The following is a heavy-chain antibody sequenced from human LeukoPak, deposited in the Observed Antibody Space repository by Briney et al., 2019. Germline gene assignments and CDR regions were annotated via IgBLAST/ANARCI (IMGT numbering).Heavy chain of an antibody. Sequence: ASVKVSGKASGYTFTSYYMHWVRQAPGQGLEWMGMINPSGGSTSYAQKFQGRVTMTRDMSTSTVYMELSSLRSEDTAVYYCARDSRIAAAGVYYYYYYMDVWGKGTTVTVSS. CDR1: GYTFTSYY. J-gene: IGHJ6*03. V-gene: IGHV1-46*01. CDR2: INPSGGST. CDR3: ARDSRIAAAGVYYYYYYMDV. D-gene: IGHD6-13*01.